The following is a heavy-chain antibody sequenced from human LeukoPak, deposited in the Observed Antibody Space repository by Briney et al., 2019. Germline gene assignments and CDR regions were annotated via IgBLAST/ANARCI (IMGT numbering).Heavy chain of an antibody. D-gene: IGHD6-19*01. CDR1: GGSISSYY. Sequence: SETLSLTCTVSGGSISSYYWSWIRQPPGKGLEWIGYIYYSGSTNYNPSLKSRVTISVDTSKNQFSLKLSSVTAADTAVYYCARDSSSGWYGDYFDYWGQGTLVTVSS. CDR3: ARDSSSGWYGDYFDY. V-gene: IGHV4-59*01. CDR2: IYYSGST. J-gene: IGHJ4*02.